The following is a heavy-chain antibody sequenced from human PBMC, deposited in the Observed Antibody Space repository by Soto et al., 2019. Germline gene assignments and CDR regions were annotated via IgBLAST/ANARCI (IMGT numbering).Heavy chain of an antibody. Sequence: GGSLRLSCAASGFTFSTYSMIWVRQAPGKGLEWVSYMSTSSTIYYAGSVKGRFTISRDNAKNSLYLQMNSLRDEDTAVYYCAREGYPFDYWGQGTLVTVSS. J-gene: IGHJ4*02. CDR1: GFTFSTYS. CDR2: MSTSSTI. D-gene: IGHD5-12*01. CDR3: AREGYPFDY. V-gene: IGHV3-48*02.